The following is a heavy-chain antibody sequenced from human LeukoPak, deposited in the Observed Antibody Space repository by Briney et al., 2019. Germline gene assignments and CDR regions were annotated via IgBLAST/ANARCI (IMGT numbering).Heavy chain of an antibody. CDR1: GFTFSDYT. CDR3: ASVKPDGDYPYYFDY. Sequence: GRSLRLSCAASGFTFSDYTMHWVRQAPGKGLEWVAVISYDGSNKYHADSVKGRFTISRDNAKNSLYLQVNSLRAEDTAVYYCASVKPDGDYPYYFDYWGQGTLVTVSS. J-gene: IGHJ4*02. CDR2: ISYDGSNK. D-gene: IGHD4-17*01. V-gene: IGHV3-30-3*01.